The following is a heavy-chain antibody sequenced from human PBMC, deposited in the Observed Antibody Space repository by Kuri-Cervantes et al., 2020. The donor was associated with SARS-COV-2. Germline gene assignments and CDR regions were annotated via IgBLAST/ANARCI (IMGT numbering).Heavy chain of an antibody. Sequence: GSLRLSCTVSRGSISSPGYYWGWIRQAPGKGLEWIGSIFYTGITFYNPSLKSRVTISIDASKNQFSLKLTSVTATDTAVYYCVKGGARITNSGVVIANWFDPWGQGTRVTVSS. CDR2: IFYTGIT. V-gene: IGHV4-39*01. CDR1: RGSISSPGYY. D-gene: IGHD3-3*01. J-gene: IGHJ5*02. CDR3: VKGGARITNSGVVIANWFDP.